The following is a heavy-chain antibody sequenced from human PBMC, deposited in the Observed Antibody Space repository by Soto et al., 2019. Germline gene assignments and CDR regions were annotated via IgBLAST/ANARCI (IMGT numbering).Heavy chain of an antibody. CDR1: GGTFSSSA. V-gene: IGHV1-69*06. CDR3: ARGIVIVPAANFYFYHMDV. Sequence: QVQLVQSGAEVKKPGSSVKVSCKASGGTFSSSAISWVRQAPGQGLEWIGGIIPIFGTTNSAQKFQGRVTITADKSTSTAYMELTSLRSEDTAVYYCARGIVIVPAANFYFYHMDVWGQGTTVTVSS. J-gene: IGHJ6*02. CDR2: IIPIFGTT. D-gene: IGHD2-2*01.